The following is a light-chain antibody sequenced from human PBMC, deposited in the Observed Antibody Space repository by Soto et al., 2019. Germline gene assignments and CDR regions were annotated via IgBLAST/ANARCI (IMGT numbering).Light chain of an antibody. CDR1: HSVRSN. Sequence: EIVITQSPATLSVSLGERATLSCRASHSVRSNLAWYQQKPGQAPRLLIYGASSRATGIPDRFSGGGSGTDFTLTISSLQPEDFAVYYCHQLNSCPLTFGRGTKVDIK. CDR2: GAS. V-gene: IGKV3D-15*01. CDR3: HQLNSCPLT. J-gene: IGKJ4*01.